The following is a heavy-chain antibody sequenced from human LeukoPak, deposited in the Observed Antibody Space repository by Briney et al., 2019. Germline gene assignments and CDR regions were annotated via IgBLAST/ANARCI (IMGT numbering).Heavy chain of an antibody. CDR3: ARGRGCSGGSCYYYYMDV. CDR2: IYYSGIT. D-gene: IGHD2-15*01. J-gene: IGHJ6*03. Sequence: PSETLSLTCTVPGGSISSSTYYWGWIRQPPGKGLEWIGSIYYSGITYYNPSLKSRVTMSVDTSKNQFSLKLSSVTAADTAVYYCARGRGCSGGSCYYYYMDVWGKGTTVTVSS. V-gene: IGHV4-39*07. CDR1: GGSISSSTYY.